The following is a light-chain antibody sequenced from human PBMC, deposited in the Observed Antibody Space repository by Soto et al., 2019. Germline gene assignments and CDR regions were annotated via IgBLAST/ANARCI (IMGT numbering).Light chain of an antibody. CDR2: AAS. J-gene: IGKJ4*01. V-gene: IGKV1-12*01. CDR3: QQADRFPLS. Sequence: DIQMTQSPSSVSASIGDRVTISCRASQSIYKWLVWYQQKPGKAPKLLIYAASSLQSGVPSRFSGSGYGTDFTLTISSRQPEDFATHYCQQADRFPLSFGGGTKVEI. CDR1: QSIYKW.